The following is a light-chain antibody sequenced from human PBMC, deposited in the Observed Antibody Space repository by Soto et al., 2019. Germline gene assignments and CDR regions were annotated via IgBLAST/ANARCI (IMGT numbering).Light chain of an antibody. J-gene: IGLJ3*02. CDR3: GSYTSTSPLVV. CDR1: SSDLGRYNY. Sequence: QSALTQPASVSGSPGRSITISCTGTSSDLGRYNYVSWYQHHPGKAPKLIIYDVTNRPSGVSDRFSGSKSGNTASLTISGLQAEDEAQYFCGSYTSTSPLVVFGGGTKLTVL. CDR2: DVT. V-gene: IGLV2-14*03.